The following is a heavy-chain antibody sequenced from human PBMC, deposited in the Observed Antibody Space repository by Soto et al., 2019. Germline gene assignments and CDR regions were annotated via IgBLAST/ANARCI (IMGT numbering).Heavy chain of an antibody. D-gene: IGHD6-19*01. J-gene: IGHJ4*02. V-gene: IGHV4-30-2*01. CDR1: GGSISSGGYS. CDR3: AGAGGLGAVAVDC. CDR2: IYHSGST. Sequence: QLQLQESGSGLVKPSQTLSLTCAVSGGSISSGGYSWSWIRQPPGQGLEWIGYIYHSGSTYYNPSLKSRVTISVDRSKTQFSLQLNSVTAADTAVYYCAGAGGLGAVAVDCWGQGTLVTVSS.